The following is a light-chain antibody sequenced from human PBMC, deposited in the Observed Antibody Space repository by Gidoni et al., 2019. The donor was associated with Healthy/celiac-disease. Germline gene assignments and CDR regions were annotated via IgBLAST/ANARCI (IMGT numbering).Light chain of an antibody. CDR3: QQYNSYSRP. CDR1: QSISRW. Sequence: DIQRTQSPSTLTASVGDRVTITCRASQSISRWFAWYQQKPGKAPKLLIYKASSLESGVPSRYSGSGSGTEFTLTISSLQPDDFATYYCQQYNSYSRPFGQGTKVEIK. J-gene: IGKJ1*01. CDR2: KAS. V-gene: IGKV1-5*03.